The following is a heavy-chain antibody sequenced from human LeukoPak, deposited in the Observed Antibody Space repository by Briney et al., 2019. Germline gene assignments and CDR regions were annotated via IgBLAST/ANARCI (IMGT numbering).Heavy chain of an antibody. CDR1: GFTFYDYA. J-gene: IGHJ2*01. CDR3: AKGGAAADNYWYFDL. CDR2: ISWNSGNI. D-gene: IGHD6-13*01. V-gene: IGHV3-9*01. Sequence: TGRSLRLSCSAPGFTFYDYAMHWVRQAPGEGLEWGSGISWNSGNITYGDSVKGRFTISRDNAKNSLYLQMNSLRTEDTALYYCAKGGAAADNYWYFDLWGRGTLVTVSS.